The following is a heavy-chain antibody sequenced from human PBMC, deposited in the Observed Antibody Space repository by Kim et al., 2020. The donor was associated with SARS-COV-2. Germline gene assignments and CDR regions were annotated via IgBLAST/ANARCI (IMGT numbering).Heavy chain of an antibody. CDR1: GGSISSSSYY. CDR2: IYYSGST. J-gene: IGHJ5*02. D-gene: IGHD3-22*01. V-gene: IGHV4-39*01. CDR3: ARPYYDSSFGWFDP. Sequence: SETLSLTCTVSGGSISSSSYYWGWIRQPPGKGLEWIGSIYYSGSTYYNPSLKSRVTISVDTSKNQFSLKLSSVTAADTAVYYCARPYYDSSFGWFDPWGQGTLVTVSS.